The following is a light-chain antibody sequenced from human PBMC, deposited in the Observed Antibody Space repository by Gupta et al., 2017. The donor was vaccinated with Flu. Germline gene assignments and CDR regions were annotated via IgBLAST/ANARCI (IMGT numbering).Light chain of an antibody. CDR1: QSLSIW. V-gene: IGKV1-5*03. CDR3: QQDNNSPVS. J-gene: IGKJ1*01. Sequence: PSIVSASFGDGVTISCRAIQSLSIWLAWYQQKPGQAPKLLIYNASSLHNGVPSRFSGSSSGTEFTLTISSLQPDDFATYYCQQDNNSPVSFGQGTKVEIK. CDR2: NAS.